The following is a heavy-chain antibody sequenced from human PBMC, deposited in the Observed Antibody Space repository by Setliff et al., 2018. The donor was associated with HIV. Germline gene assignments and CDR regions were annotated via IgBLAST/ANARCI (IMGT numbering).Heavy chain of an antibody. CDR1: GGSISSYY. Sequence: SETLSLTCTVSGGSISSYYWSWIRQPPGKGLEWIGYIYYSGSTNYNPSLKSRVTISVDTSKNQFSLKLSSVTAADTAVYYCARQPRWLQSPRYFDYWGREPWSPSPQ. V-gene: IGHV4-59*08. D-gene: IGHD5-12*01. J-gene: IGHJ4*02. CDR2: IYYSGST. CDR3: ARQPRWLQSPRYFDY.